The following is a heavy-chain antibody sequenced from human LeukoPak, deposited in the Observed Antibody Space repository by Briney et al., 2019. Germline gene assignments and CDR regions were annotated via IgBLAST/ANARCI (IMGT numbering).Heavy chain of an antibody. Sequence: GSLRLSCAASGFTFSSYSMNWIRQPPGKGLEWIGEINHSGSTNYNPSLKSRVTISVDTSKNQFSLKLSSVTAADTAVYYCARSYSSGWPDDYWGQGTLVTVSS. CDR2: INHSGST. CDR1: GFTFSSYS. J-gene: IGHJ4*02. V-gene: IGHV4-34*01. CDR3: ARSYSSGWPDDY. D-gene: IGHD6-19*01.